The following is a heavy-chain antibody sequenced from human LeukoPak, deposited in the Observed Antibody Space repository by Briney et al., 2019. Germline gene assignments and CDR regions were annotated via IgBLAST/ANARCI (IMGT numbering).Heavy chain of an antibody. CDR3: ARDPAAAADNWEYYLDY. CDR2: INPSGGST. V-gene: IGHV1-46*01. D-gene: IGHD6-13*01. Sequence: ASVKVSCKASGYTFTSYYMHWVRQAPGQGLEWMGIINPSGGSTSYAQKFQGRVTMTRDTSTSTVYMELSSLRSEDTAVYYCARDPAAAADNWEYYLDYWGQGTLVTVSS. CDR1: GYTFTSYY. J-gene: IGHJ4*02.